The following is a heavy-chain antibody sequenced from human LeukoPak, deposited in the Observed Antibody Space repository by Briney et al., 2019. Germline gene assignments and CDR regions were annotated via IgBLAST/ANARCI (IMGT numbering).Heavy chain of an antibody. CDR1: GGSISSFY. CDR3: ATVASGWYPDY. V-gene: IGHV4-59*01. J-gene: IGHJ4*02. CDR2: IDSSGIT. Sequence: PSETLSLTCTVSGGSISSFYYTWIRQPPGKGLEWIGYIDSSGITNYNSSLNSRVTISLDTSQNQFSLKLNSVTAADTAVYYCATVASGWYPDYWGQGALVTVAS. D-gene: IGHD6-19*01.